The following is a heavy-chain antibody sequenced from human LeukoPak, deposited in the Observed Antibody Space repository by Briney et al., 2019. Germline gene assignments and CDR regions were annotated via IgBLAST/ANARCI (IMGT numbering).Heavy chain of an antibody. CDR1: GFTFSSYS. J-gene: IGHJ4*02. CDR2: ISSSGSTI. V-gene: IGHV3-48*01. Sequence: PGGSLRLSCAASGFTFSSYSMNWVRQAPGKGLEWVSSISSSGSTIYYAVSVRGRFTISRDNAKNSLYLQMNSLRAEDTAVYYCARRKEIDYWGQGTLVTVSS. CDR3: ARRKEIDY.